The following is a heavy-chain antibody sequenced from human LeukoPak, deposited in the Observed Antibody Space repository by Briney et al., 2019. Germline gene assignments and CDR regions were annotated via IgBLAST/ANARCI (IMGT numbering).Heavy chain of an antibody. J-gene: IGHJ6*02. V-gene: IGHV5-10-1*01. Sequence: GESLRISCKGSGYSFTSYWISWVRQMPGKGLEWMGRIDPSDSYTNYSPSFQGHVTISADKSISTAYLQWSSLKASDTAIYYCARRRRDYYYYYGMDVWGQGTTVTVSS. CDR3: ARRRRDYYYYYGMDV. CDR2: IDPSDSYT. CDR1: GYSFTSYW.